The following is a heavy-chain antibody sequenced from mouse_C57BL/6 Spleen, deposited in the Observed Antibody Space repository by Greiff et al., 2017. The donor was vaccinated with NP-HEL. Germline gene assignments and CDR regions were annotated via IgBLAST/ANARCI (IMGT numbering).Heavy chain of an antibody. Sequence: VQLKESGGGLVQPKGSLKLSCAASGFSFNTYAMNWVRQAPGKGLEWVARIRSKSNNYATYYADSVKDRFTISRDDSESMLYLQMNNLKTEDTAMYYCVRHEGRRNYGGAMDYWGQGTSVTVSS. CDR1: GFSFNTYA. J-gene: IGHJ4*01. V-gene: IGHV10-1*01. CDR2: IRSKSNNYAT. D-gene: IGHD1-1*01. CDR3: VRHEGRRNYGGAMDY.